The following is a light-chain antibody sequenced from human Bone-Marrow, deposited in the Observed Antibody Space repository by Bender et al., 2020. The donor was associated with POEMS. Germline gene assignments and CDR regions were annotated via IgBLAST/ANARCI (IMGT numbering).Light chain of an antibody. Sequence: QSALTQPASVSGSPGQSITISCTGTSSDVGSYNLVSWYQQHPGKAPKLIIYEVTRWPSGVSDRFSGSKSGNTASLTISGLQAEDEADYYCCSFAGSNTLVFGGGTKLTVL. V-gene: IGLV2-23*02. CDR1: SSDVGSYNL. J-gene: IGLJ3*02. CDR2: EVT. CDR3: CSFAGSNTLV.